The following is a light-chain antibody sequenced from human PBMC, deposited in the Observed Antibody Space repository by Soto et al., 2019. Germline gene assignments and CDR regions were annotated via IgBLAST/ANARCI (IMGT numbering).Light chain of an antibody. Sequence: QSVLTQPPSVSEAPRQRVTISCSGSSSNIGNSEVDWYQQLPGKAPKVFMYHDDLLPSGVSDRFSGSKSGTSASLAISGLQSEDDADYYCASWDDSLNGYVFGTGTKVTVL. CDR3: ASWDDSLNGYV. V-gene: IGLV1-36*01. CDR2: HDD. CDR1: SSNIGNSE. J-gene: IGLJ1*01.